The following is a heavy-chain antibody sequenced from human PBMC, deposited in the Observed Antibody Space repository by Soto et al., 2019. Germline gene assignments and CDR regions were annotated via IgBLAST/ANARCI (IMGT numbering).Heavy chain of an antibody. CDR2: IIPIFGTA. J-gene: IGHJ6*02. Sequence: SVKVSCKASGGTFSSYAISWVRQAPGQGIEWMGGIIPIFGTANYAQKFQGRVTITADESTSTAYMELSSLRSEDTAVYYCAKTGGAYYYDSSADNYYYYGMDVWGQGTTVTVSS. V-gene: IGHV1-69*13. D-gene: IGHD3-22*01. CDR1: GGTFSSYA. CDR3: AKTGGAYYYDSSADNYYYYGMDV.